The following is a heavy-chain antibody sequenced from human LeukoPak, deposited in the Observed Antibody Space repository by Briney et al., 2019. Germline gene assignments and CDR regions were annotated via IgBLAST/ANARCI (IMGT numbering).Heavy chain of an antibody. V-gene: IGHV1-8*02. D-gene: IGHD6-13*01. CDR3: ASALKRGSAGTLIDY. J-gene: IGHJ4*02. Sequence: ASVKVSCKASGYTFTSYGISWVRQAPGQGLEWMGWMNPNSGNTGYAQRFQDRVTMTRNTSISTAYMELSRLESEDTAVYYCASALKRGSAGTLIDYWGQGTLVTVSS. CDR2: MNPNSGNT. CDR1: GYTFTSYG.